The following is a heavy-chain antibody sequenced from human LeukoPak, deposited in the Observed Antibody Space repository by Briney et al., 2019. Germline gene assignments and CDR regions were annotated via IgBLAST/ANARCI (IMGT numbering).Heavy chain of an antibody. Sequence: SETLSLTCAVSGYSISSGYYWGWIRQPPGKGLVWIGSIYHSGSTYYNPSLKSRVTISVDTSKNQFSLKLSSVTAADTAVYYCAREGYYSSSWPASDYWGQGTLVTVSS. CDR1: GYSISSGYY. CDR3: AREGYYSSSWPASDY. CDR2: IYHSGST. V-gene: IGHV4-38-2*02. J-gene: IGHJ4*02. D-gene: IGHD6-13*01.